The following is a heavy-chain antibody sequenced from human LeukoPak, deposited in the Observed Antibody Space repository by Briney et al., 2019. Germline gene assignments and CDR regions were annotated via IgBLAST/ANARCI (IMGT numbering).Heavy chain of an antibody. D-gene: IGHD6-13*01. Sequence: GESLKISCAASGFIFSRFEMTWVRQAPGKGLEWVSYISSSSSTIYYADSVKGRFAISRDNAKNSLYLQMNSLRDEDTAVYYCARDQKYSSTWYRVGYFDLWGRGTLVTVSS. CDR2: ISSSSSTI. V-gene: IGHV3-48*02. CDR1: GFIFSRFE. J-gene: IGHJ2*01. CDR3: ARDQKYSSTWYRVGYFDL.